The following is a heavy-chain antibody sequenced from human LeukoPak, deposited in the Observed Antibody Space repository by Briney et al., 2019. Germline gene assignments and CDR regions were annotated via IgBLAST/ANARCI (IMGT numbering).Heavy chain of an antibody. V-gene: IGHV4-34*12. CDR2: IILSGST. D-gene: IGHD1-14*01. CDR1: RGSFSGSN. J-gene: IGHJ6*02. CDR3: ARLPNRWSYYYFYGMDV. Sequence: PESLSDTRAHYRGSFSGSNRSWIRDTLRGRLWCIAEIILSGSTTHNTHLKSRVDISVDTSKNKFSLKLNSVTAADTAMYYCARLPNRWSYYYFYGMDVWGQGTTVTVSS.